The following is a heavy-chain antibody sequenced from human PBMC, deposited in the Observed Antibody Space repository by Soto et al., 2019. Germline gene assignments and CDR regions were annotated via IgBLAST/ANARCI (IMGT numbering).Heavy chain of an antibody. CDR2: ISGGGSST. CDR1: GFTFSLSA. D-gene: IGHD3-9*01. Sequence: EVQLVESGGGFVQPGGSLRLSCAASGFTFSLSAMSWVRQAPGRGLEWVSSISGGGSSTDYAESVKGRFTISRDNSKNTVHLQMNSLRAEDTAVYYCARGPEYDILTGCDFWGLGALVTVSS. J-gene: IGHJ4*02. V-gene: IGHV3-23*04. CDR3: ARGPEYDILTGCDF.